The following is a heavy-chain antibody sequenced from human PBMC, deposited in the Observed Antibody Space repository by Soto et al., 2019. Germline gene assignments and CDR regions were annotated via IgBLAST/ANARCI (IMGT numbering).Heavy chain of an antibody. Sequence: SETLSLTCTVSGGSISSSSYYWGWIRQPPGKGLEWIGSIYYSGSTYYNPSLKSRVTISVDTSKNQFSLKLSSVTAADTAVYYCARRPIIAVAGVDYWGQGTLVTVSS. CDR2: IYYSGST. V-gene: IGHV4-39*01. CDR1: GGSISSSSYY. J-gene: IGHJ4*02. D-gene: IGHD6-19*01. CDR3: ARRPIIAVAGVDY.